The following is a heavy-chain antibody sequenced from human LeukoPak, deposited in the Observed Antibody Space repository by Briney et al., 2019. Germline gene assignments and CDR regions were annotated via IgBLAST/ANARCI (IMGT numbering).Heavy chain of an antibody. V-gene: IGHV4-59*01. J-gene: IGHJ4*02. CDR3: ARDTYYYGSGSPLVGFDH. CDR2: VYDSGST. CDR1: GGSIRSYS. D-gene: IGHD3-10*01. Sequence: SETLSLTCSVSGGSIRSYSWSWIRQPPGKGLEWIGTVYDSGSTNYNPSLKSRVTMSVDTPKNQFSLKLSSVTAADTAVYYCARDTYYYGSGSPLVGFDHWGQGTLVTVSS.